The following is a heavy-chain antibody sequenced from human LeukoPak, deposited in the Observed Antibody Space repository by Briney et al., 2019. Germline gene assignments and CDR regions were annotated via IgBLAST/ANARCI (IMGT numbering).Heavy chain of an antibody. CDR1: GYSFTSYC. CDR2: IDHSDSYT. V-gene: IGHV5-10-1*01. D-gene: IGHD1-14*01. J-gene: IGHJ5*02. Sequence: GESLKISCKGSGYSFTSYCISWVRQMPGKGLEWMGRIDHSDSYTNYSPSFQGHVTISADKSISTAYLQWSSLKASDTAMYYCAPHRRGIEDLTLEPWGQGTLVTVSS. CDR3: APHRRGIEDLTLEP.